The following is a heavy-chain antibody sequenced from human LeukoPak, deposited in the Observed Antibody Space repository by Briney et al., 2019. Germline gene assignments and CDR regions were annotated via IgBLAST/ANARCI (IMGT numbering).Heavy chain of an antibody. CDR1: GGSVSSGSYY. Sequence: SETLSLTCTVSGGSVSSGSYYWSWIRQPPGKGLEWIGYIYYSGGTNYNPSLKSRVTISVDTSKNQFSLKLSSVTAADTAVYYCARTAAGTALYYFDYWGQGTLVTVSS. CDR2: IYYSGGT. J-gene: IGHJ4*02. D-gene: IGHD6-13*01. CDR3: ARTAAGTALYYFDY. V-gene: IGHV4-61*01.